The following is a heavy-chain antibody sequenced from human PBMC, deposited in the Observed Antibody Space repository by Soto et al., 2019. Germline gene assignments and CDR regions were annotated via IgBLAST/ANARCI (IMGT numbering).Heavy chain of an antibody. CDR1: GYTFTSYY. D-gene: IGHD3-10*01. CDR2: INPSGGST. Sequence: ASVKVSCKASGYTFTSYYMHWLRQAPGQGLEWMGIINPSGGSTSYAQKFQGRVTMTRDTSTSTVYMELSSLRSEDTAVYYCARDADVLLWFGELLHQALDVWGQGTTVTVSS. V-gene: IGHV1-46*01. J-gene: IGHJ6*02. CDR3: ARDADVLLWFGELLHQALDV.